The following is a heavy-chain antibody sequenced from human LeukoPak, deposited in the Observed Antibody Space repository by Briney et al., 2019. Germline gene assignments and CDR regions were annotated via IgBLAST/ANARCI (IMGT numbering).Heavy chain of an antibody. CDR1: SGSISSSSSY. CDR2: SYYSGST. V-gene: IGHV4-39*01. J-gene: IGHJ6*03. D-gene: IGHD3-10*01. CDR3: ARHGPIISGAFYYYYYMDV. Sequence: PSETLSLACTVSSGSISSSSSYWGWIRQPPGKGLEWIGSSYYSGSTYYNPSLKSRVTISVDTSKNQLSLKLSSVTAADTAVYYCARHGPIISGAFYYYYYMDVWGKGTTVTVSS.